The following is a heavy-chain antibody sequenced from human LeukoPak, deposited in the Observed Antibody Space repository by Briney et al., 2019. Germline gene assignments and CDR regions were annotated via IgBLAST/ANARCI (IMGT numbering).Heavy chain of an antibody. J-gene: IGHJ4*02. D-gene: IGHD5-12*01. Sequence: SQTLSLTCAISGDSVSSNSAAWNWIRQSPSGGLEWLGRTYYRSKWYNDYAVSVKSRITINPDTSKNQFSLQLNSVTPEDTAVYYCAREGRGYGRRGKVATYIDYWGQGTLVTVSS. V-gene: IGHV6-1*01. CDR2: TYYRSKWYN. CDR1: GDSVSSNSAA. CDR3: AREGRGYGRRGKVATYIDY.